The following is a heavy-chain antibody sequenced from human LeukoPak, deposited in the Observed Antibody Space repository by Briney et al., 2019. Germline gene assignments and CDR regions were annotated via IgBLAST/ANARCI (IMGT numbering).Heavy chain of an antibody. CDR2: INNEGTGT. D-gene: IGHD2-8*01. CDR1: GFSFSAYW. Sequence: PGGSLRLSCAASGFSFSAYWMHWVRQAPGKGLVWVSRINNEGTGTDYADSVRGRFTISRVNVENTLYLQMNSLSADDTAMYYCVRYDVDARRFVYWGQGTLVTVSS. V-gene: IGHV3-74*01. CDR3: VRYDVDARRFVY. J-gene: IGHJ4*02.